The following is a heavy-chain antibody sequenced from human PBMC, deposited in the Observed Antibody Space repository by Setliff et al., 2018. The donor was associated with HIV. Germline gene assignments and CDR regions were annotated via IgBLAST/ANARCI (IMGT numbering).Heavy chain of an antibody. CDR3: APETMQGPDS. J-gene: IGHJ4*02. Sequence: PGGSLRLSCAASGFTFSSYSMNWVRQAPGKGLEWVSSISSSSSYIYYADSVKGRFTISRDNAKNSLYLQMHGLRPEDTGVYYCAPETMQGPDSWGQGTLVTVSS. CDR1: GFTFSSYS. D-gene: IGHD3-3*01. CDR2: ISSSSSYI. V-gene: IGHV3-21*03.